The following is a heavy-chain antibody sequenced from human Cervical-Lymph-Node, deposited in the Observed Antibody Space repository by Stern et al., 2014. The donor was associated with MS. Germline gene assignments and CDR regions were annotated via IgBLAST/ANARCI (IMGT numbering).Heavy chain of an antibody. J-gene: IGHJ2*01. CDR3: AKGRGSYWFFDL. V-gene: IGHV1-69*01. CDR1: GGSFNNHA. Sequence: QVQLVQSGGEVKKPGSSVKVFCMASGGSFNNHAVSWVRQAPGQGLEWMGGIIPIFGAPDYAQKFQGRVTITADESTSTVYMEFSSLRSEDTAMYYCAKGRGSYWFFDLWGRGTLVIVSS. CDR2: IIPIFGAP. D-gene: IGHD1-26*01.